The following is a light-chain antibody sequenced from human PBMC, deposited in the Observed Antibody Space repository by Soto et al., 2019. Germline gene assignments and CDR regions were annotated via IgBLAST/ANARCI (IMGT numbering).Light chain of an antibody. J-gene: IGKJ1*01. V-gene: IGKV3-11*01. CDR3: QQRGTWPT. Sequence: EIVLTQSPVTLSLSPGERATLSCRASQSVSGYVARYQQKPVQAPRLLIYDASSRANGIPARFTGSGSGTDFSLTISSLEPEDFAVYYCQQRGTWPTFGHGTKVDIK. CDR1: QSVSGY. CDR2: DAS.